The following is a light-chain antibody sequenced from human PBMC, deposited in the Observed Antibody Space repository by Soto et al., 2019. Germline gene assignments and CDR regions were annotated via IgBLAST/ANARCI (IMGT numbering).Light chain of an antibody. CDR3: QRYTSVPT. V-gene: IGKV1-27*01. CDR2: AAS. J-gene: IGKJ4*01. Sequence: DIPMTQSPSSLSASVGDRVTITCRASQGCSNYLAWYQQIPGKVPKLLISAASTLQSGGPSRFSGSGYGTDFTLTISSLQPEDVASYYCQRYTSVPTFGGGNKVEIK. CDR1: QGCSNY.